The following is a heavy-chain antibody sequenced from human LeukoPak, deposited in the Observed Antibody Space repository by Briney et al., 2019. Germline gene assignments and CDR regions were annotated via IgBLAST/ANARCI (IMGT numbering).Heavy chain of an antibody. J-gene: IGHJ4*02. CDR2: IHPGDSRT. CDR1: GYSFTSYW. D-gene: IGHD6-13*01. V-gene: IGHV5-51*01. CDR3: ARHGYSSSWEFDY. Sequence: GDSLKISCQGSGYSFTSYWIGWVRQMPGKGLEWMGIIHPGDSRTVYSPSFQGQVTISADKSISTAYLQWSSLKASDTAMYYCARHGYSSSWEFDYWGQGTLVTVSS.